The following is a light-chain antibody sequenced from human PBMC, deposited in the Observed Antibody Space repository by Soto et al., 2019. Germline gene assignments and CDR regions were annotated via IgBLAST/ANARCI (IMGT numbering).Light chain of an antibody. V-gene: IGLV2-23*02. CDR2: EVT. CDR3: SSYAGSPPYV. Sequence: QSVLTQPASVSGSPGQSITISCTGTSSDVGSYNLVSWYQQYPGKAPKLMIYEVTKRPSGVSDRFSGSKSGNTASLTISGLQAEDEADYYCSSYAGSPPYVFGTGTKLTVL. CDR1: SSDVGSYNL. J-gene: IGLJ1*01.